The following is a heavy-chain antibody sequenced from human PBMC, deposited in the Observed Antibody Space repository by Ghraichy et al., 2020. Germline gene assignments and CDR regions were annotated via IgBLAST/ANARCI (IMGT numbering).Heavy chain of an antibody. CDR1: GFSHSTSGVG. J-gene: IGHJ4*02. D-gene: IGHD1-26*01. V-gene: IGHV2-5*01. Sequence: SGPTLVKPTQNQTQKCTISGFSHSTSGVGVDWIRQRQGKELEWHALIYWNDDKRYSPSLRSRIDITKDTSKNQVVLTMTNMDPVETATYYCTHTNSGSLWGFNNWGQGTLVTVSS. CDR3: THTNSGSLWGFNN. CDR2: IYWNDDK.